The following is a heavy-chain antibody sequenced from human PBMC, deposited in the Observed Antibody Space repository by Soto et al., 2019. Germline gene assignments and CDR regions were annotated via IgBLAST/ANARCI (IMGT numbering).Heavy chain of an antibody. CDR2: INPSGGST. CDR3: ARVSYYYDSSGYYYPSQFDY. J-gene: IGHJ4*02. Sequence: GASVKVSCKASGYTFTSYYMHWVRQAPGQGLEWMGIINPSGGSTSYAQKFQGRVTMTRDTSTSTVYMELSSLRSEDTAVYYCARVSYYYDSSGYYYPSQFDYWGQGTLVTVSS. V-gene: IGHV1-46*03. CDR1: GYTFTSYY. D-gene: IGHD3-22*01.